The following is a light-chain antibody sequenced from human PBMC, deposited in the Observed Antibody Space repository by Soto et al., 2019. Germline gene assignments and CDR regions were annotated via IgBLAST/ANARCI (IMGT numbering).Light chain of an antibody. CDR2: DAS. CDR3: QQHNDWPT. V-gene: IGKV3-15*01. Sequence: EIVMTQSPATVSVSPGERATLALRASQSVRSSLAWYQQKPGRAPRLLIYDASTRATGIPARFSGSGSGTEFILTISSVESEDFAIYYCQQHNDWPTFGQGTRLEIK. CDR1: QSVRSS. J-gene: IGKJ5*01.